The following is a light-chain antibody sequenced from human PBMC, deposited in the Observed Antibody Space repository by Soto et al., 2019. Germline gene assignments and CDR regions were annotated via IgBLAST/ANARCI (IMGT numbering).Light chain of an antibody. CDR3: QQRDSWPIT. V-gene: IGKV3-11*01. J-gene: IGKJ5*01. CDR2: GAS. CDR1: QSVDSY. Sequence: EIVLTQSPASLSLSPGERATLSCRASQSVDSYLVWYQQKPGQAPRLLIFGASNRATGIPARFSGSGSGTDFTLTINSLEPDDFAVYYCQQRDSWPITFGHGTRLEIK.